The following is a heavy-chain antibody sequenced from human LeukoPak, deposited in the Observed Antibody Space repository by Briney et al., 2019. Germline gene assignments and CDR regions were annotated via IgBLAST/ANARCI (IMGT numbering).Heavy chain of an antibody. D-gene: IGHD3-22*01. Sequence: GASVKVSCKASGGTFSSYAISWVRQAPGQGLEWMGGIIPILGTANYAQKFQGRVTITADESTSTAYMELSSLRSEDTAVYYCARDSYYYDSSGYYNDAFDIWGQGTMVTVSS. J-gene: IGHJ3*02. CDR2: IIPILGTA. CDR1: GGTFSSYA. V-gene: IGHV1-69*13. CDR3: ARDSYYYDSSGYYNDAFDI.